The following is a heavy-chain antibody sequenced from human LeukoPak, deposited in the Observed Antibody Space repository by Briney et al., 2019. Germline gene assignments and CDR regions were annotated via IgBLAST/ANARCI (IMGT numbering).Heavy chain of an antibody. J-gene: IGHJ4*02. D-gene: IGHD2-15*01. CDR1: GFTFTNYA. Sequence: GGSLRLSCAASGFTFTNYAMSWVRQAPGKGLEWVSGMSGRGVSTYYADSVKGRFTISSDNSKNTLYLQMNSLRAEDTAIYYCAKDCNGGNCFIDYWGQGTLVTVAS. CDR2: MSGRGVST. CDR3: AKDCNGGNCFIDY. V-gene: IGHV3-23*01.